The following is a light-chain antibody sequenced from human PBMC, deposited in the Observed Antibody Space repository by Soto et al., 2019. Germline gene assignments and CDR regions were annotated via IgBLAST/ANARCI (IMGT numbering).Light chain of an antibody. Sequence: EIVLTQSPGTLSLSPGERATLSCRASQSLSSNNHLAWYQQKPGQAPRLLVYGSSSRATGIPDRFSGSGSGTDFTLTISRLEPEDFAVYYCHHYSSSPPWTFDQGTKVEI. CDR3: HHYSSSPPWT. CDR2: GSS. CDR1: QSLSSNN. V-gene: IGKV3-20*01. J-gene: IGKJ1*01.